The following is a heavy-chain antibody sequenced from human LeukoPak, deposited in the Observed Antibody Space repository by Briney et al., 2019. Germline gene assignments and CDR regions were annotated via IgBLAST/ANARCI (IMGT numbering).Heavy chain of an antibody. CDR2: IYYNGST. CDR1: GGSISSYY. V-gene: IGHV4-59*01. J-gene: IGHJ4*02. Sequence: PSETLSLTCTVSGGSISSYYWSWIRQSPGKGLEWIGYIYYNGSTNYNPSLKSRVTISVDTSENQFSLKLSSVTAADTAVYYCARDSGTTVGYFDYWGQGTLVTVSS. D-gene: IGHD4-23*01. CDR3: ARDSGTTVGYFDY.